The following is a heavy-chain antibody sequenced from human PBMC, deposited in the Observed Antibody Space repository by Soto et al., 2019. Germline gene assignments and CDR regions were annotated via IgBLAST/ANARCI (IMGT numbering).Heavy chain of an antibody. V-gene: IGHV3-23*01. Sequence: EVQLLESGGGLVQPGGSLGLSCVPPGFDFSTNSMTWARRAPGKGLEWVGGISRGGDITFYRDSVKGRFTISRDISKNTLFLQMNSLRVEDTATYFCSKWSGFGDAWGQGTLVTVSS. CDR3: SKWSGFGDA. J-gene: IGHJ5*02. CDR2: ISRGGDIT. CDR1: GFDFSTNS. D-gene: IGHD2-15*01.